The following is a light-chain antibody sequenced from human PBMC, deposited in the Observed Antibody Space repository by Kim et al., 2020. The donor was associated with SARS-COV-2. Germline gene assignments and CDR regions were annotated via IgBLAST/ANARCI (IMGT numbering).Light chain of an antibody. Sequence: SSELTQDPAVSVALGQTVSSTCQGDSLRSFYASWYQQKPGQATVLVIYGKNKRPSGFPDRFSGSSSGNTASLTITGAQAEDEADYYCNSRDSSGNHLVFGTGTKVTVL. V-gene: IGLV3-19*01. CDR3: NSRDSSGNHLV. J-gene: IGLJ1*01. CDR1: SLRSFY. CDR2: GKN.